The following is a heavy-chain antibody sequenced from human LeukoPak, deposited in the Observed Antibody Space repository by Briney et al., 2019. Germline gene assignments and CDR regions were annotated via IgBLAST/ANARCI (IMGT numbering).Heavy chain of an antibody. Sequence: GGSLRLSCAASGFTLSSYAMSWVRQAPGKGLEWVSAISGGGGSTYYADSVKGRFTISRDNSKNTLYLQMNSLRAEDTAVYYCAKDEALRYFDGNFDYWGQGTLVTVSS. CDR2: ISGGGGST. D-gene: IGHD3-9*01. CDR1: GFTLSSYA. CDR3: AKDEALRYFDGNFDY. V-gene: IGHV3-23*01. J-gene: IGHJ4*02.